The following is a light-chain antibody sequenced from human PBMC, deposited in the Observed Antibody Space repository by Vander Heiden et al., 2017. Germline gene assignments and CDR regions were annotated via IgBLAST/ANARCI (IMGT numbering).Light chain of an antibody. CDR1: QSASGK. J-gene: IGKJ4*01. CDR3: QQENAWPLT. Sequence: EIVMTQSPVTLSVSPGERVTLSCRASQSASGKLAWYQQKPGQAPRLLIYGASTRATGMPARFSGSGSGTEYTLTISSLQSEDFAVYYCQQENAWPLTFGGRTKVEIK. CDR2: GAS. V-gene: IGKV3-15*01.